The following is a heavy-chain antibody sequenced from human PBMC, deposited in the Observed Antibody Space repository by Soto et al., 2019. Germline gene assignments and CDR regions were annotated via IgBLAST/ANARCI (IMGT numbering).Heavy chain of an antibody. J-gene: IGHJ4*02. CDR1: GFTFSSYA. Sequence: GGSLRLSCAASGFTFSSYAMNWVRQAPGKGLEWVSVISGSSSTTFYADSVKGRFSISRDNSKKEVYLQMNSLRAEDTALYFCAKGLSPSYYDILTGPDYWGQGT. CDR3: AKGLSPSYYDILTGPDY. V-gene: IGHV3-23*01. CDR2: ISGSSSTT. D-gene: IGHD3-9*01.